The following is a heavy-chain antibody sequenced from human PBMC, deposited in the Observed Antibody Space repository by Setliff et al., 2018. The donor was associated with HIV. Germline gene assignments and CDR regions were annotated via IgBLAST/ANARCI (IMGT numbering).Heavy chain of an antibody. V-gene: IGHV5-51*01. CDR2: MYPGTSTT. CDR1: GYSFSTYW. J-gene: IGHJ3*01. Sequence: GESLKISCQGSGYSFSTYWIGWVRQMPGKGLEWMGIMYPGTSTTKYSPSFQGQVTISADKSISTTYLRWSSLQASDTAMYYCARRYKYYYATTGCTFDLWGQGTMVTVSS. CDR3: ARRYKYYYATTGCTFDL. D-gene: IGHD3-10*01.